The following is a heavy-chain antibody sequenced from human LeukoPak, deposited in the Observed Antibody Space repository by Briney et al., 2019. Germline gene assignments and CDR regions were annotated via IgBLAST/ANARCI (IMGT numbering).Heavy chain of an antibody. CDR2: IIPILGIA. V-gene: IGHV1-69*04. D-gene: IGHD1-20*01. CDR1: GGTFSSYA. Sequence: SVKVSCKASGGTFSSYAISWVRQAPGQGLEWMGRIIPILGIANYAQKFQDRVTITADKSTSTAYMELSSLRSEDTAVYYCARGGGRITGTTFDYWGQGTLVTVSS. CDR3: ARGGGRITGTTFDY. J-gene: IGHJ4*02.